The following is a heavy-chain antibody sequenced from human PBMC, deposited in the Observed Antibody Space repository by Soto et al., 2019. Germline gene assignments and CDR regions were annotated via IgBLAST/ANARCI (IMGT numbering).Heavy chain of an antibody. CDR2: ITWIGGNT. V-gene: IGHV3-43*01. Sequence: GGSLRLSCAASGFRFDDYNMHWVRQAPGKGLEWVSLITWIGGNTYYADSVKGRFTISRDGTTQSVFLQMTSLKREDTGLYYCARETLSFGSALDVWGQGTTVTVSS. CDR1: GFRFDDYN. CDR3: ARETLSFGSALDV. J-gene: IGHJ6*02. D-gene: IGHD3-3*01.